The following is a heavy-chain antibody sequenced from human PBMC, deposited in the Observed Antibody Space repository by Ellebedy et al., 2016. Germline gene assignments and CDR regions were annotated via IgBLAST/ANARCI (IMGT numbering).Heavy chain of an antibody. CDR1: GFTFSSYS. CDR2: ISSSSSYI. Sequence: GGSLRLSXAASGFTFSSYSMNWVRQAPGKGLEWVSSISSSSSYIYYADSVKGRFTISRDNAKNSLYLQMNSLRAEDTAVYYCARDSEWVVVPAAHTNFDYWGQGTLVTVSS. D-gene: IGHD2-2*01. J-gene: IGHJ4*02. V-gene: IGHV3-21*01. CDR3: ARDSEWVVVPAAHTNFDY.